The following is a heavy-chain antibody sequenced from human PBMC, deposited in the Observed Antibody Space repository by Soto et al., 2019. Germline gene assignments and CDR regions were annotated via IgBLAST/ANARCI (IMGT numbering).Heavy chain of an antibody. Sequence: EVQLLESGGGLVQPGGSLRLSWVGSGFTFINYAMNWVRQTPGKGLEWVSTIRGGGDRTFDPDTVKGRFTLSRDNSKSTVTLQITSLRADDTADYYCARKVLGSTSRPDWWYFDLWGRGTLVTVSS. CDR3: ARKVLGSTSRPDWWYFDL. CDR1: GFTFINYA. CDR2: IRGGGDRT. J-gene: IGHJ2*01. D-gene: IGHD2-2*01. V-gene: IGHV3-23*01.